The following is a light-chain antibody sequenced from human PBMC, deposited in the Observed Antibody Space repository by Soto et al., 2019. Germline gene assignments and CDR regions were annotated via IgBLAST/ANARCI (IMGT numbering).Light chain of an antibody. CDR2: DVS. J-gene: IGLJ2*01. CDR3: SSYTSSSTPV. CDR1: SSDVGGYNY. V-gene: IGLV2-14*01. Sequence: QSALTQPASVSGSPGQSITISCTGTSSDVGGYNYVSWYQQHPAKAPKLMIYDVSNRPSGVSNRFSGSKSGNTASLTISGLQAEDEADYYCSSYTSSSTPVFGGGTKVTVL.